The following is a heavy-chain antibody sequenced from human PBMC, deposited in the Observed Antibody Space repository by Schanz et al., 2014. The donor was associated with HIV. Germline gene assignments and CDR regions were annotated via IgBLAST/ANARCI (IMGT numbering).Heavy chain of an antibody. CDR1: GFTFSSYG. Sequence: QVQLVESGGGLIQPGRSLRLSCAASGFTFSSYGMHWVRQAPGKGLEWVAVIWYDGSNKYYADSVKGRFTFSRDNSKNTLYLQMYSLRGEDTAVYYCAKGTIFHGDCLDYWGQGTLVTVSS. J-gene: IGHJ4*02. V-gene: IGHV3-33*03. CDR2: IWYDGSNK. CDR3: AKGTIFHGDCLDY. D-gene: IGHD4-17*01.